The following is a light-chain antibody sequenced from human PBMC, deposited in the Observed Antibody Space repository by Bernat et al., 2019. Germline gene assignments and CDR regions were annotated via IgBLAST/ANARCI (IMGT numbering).Light chain of an antibody. J-gene: IGKJ1*01. CDR2: KVS. CDR1: QSLVHTDGNTY. V-gene: IGKV2-30*02. Sequence: VVMTQSPLSLLVTLGQPASISCRSSQSLVHTDGNTYLNWFHQRPGQPPRRLIHKVSNRDSGIPDRFSGSGSGTYFTLEISRVEAEDAGLYYCMQGTHWPLWTFGQGTKVEIE. CDR3: MQGTHWPLWT.